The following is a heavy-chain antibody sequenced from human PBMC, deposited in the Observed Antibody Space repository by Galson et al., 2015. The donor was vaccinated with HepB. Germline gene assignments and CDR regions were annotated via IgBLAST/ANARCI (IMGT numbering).Heavy chain of an antibody. J-gene: IGHJ5*01. CDR1: GGSFSDSS. CDR2: INHSGST. V-gene: IGHV4-34*01. Sequence: ETLSLTCAVYGGSFSDSSWNWIRQPPGKGLEWIGEINHSGSTNYKPSLKSRVTMSVDTSRNQFSLKLNFGTAADTAVYYCARGGHTVATMYYWFDSWGQGTLVTVSS. CDR3: ARGGHTVATMYYWFDS. D-gene: IGHD5-12*01.